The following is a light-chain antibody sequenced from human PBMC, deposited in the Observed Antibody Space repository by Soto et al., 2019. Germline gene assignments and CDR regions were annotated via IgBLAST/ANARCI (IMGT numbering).Light chain of an antibody. CDR1: SSDVGGYNY. CDR2: DVS. CDR3: SSYTSSSTYVI. Sequence: SALTQPASVSGSPGQSITISCTGTSSDVGGYNYVSWYQQHPGKAPKVMIYDVSNRPSGVSNRFSGSKSGNTASLTISGLQAEDEADYYCSSYTSSSTYVIFGGGTKVTVL. J-gene: IGLJ2*01. V-gene: IGLV2-14*01.